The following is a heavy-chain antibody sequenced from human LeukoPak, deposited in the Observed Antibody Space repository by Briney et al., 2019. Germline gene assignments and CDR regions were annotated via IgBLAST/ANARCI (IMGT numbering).Heavy chain of an antibody. CDR3: AKGLKYYDFCSGYPLYMDV. V-gene: IGHV3-23*01. Sequence: GGSLRLSCAASGFTFSSYAMSWVRQAPGKGLEWVSAISSSGGSTYYADSVKGRFTISRDNSKNTLYLQMNSLRAEDTAVYYCAKGLKYYDFCSGYPLYMDVWVKGTTVTVSS. J-gene: IGHJ6*03. CDR1: GFTFSSYA. CDR2: ISSSGGST. D-gene: IGHD3-3*01.